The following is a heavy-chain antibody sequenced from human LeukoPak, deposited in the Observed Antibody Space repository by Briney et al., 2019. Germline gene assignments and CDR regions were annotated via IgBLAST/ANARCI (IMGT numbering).Heavy chain of an antibody. CDR3: ATVLTPGIAAAGPTFDY. Sequence: SETLSLTCTVSGGSTSSSSYYWGWIRQPPGKGLEWIGSIYYSGSTYYNPSLKSRVTISVDTSKNQFSLKLSSVTAADTAVYYCATVLTPGIAAAGPTFDYWGQGTLVTVSS. CDR1: GGSTSSSSYY. CDR2: IYYSGST. V-gene: IGHV4-39*07. D-gene: IGHD6-13*01. J-gene: IGHJ4*02.